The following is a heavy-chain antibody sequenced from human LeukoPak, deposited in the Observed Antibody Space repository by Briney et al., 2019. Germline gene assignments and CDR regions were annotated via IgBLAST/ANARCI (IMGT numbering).Heavy chain of an antibody. D-gene: IGHD3-16*01. CDR3: AREGGRAVDY. Sequence: SETLSLTCTVSGGSISSYYWNWIRQPPGKGLEWIGYIYYSGSTNYNPSLKSRVTISVDTSKNQFSLKLSSVTAADTAVYYCAREGGRAVDYWGQGTLVTVSS. CDR1: GGSISSYY. CDR2: IYYSGST. V-gene: IGHV4-59*01. J-gene: IGHJ4*02.